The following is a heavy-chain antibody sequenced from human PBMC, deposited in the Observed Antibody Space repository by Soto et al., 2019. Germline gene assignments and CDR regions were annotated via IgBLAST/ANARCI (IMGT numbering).Heavy chain of an antibody. D-gene: IGHD6-13*01. J-gene: IGHJ6*03. Sequence: QVQLVQSRAEVKKPGASVKVSCKASGYTFTSYDINWVRQATGQGLEWMGWMNPNSGNTGYAQKCQGRVTMTRNTSISTAYMELSSLRSEDTAVYYCARGAADHYYYYYYMDVWGKGTSVTVSS. V-gene: IGHV1-8*01. CDR2: MNPNSGNT. CDR1: GYTFTSYD. CDR3: ARGAADHYYYYYYMDV.